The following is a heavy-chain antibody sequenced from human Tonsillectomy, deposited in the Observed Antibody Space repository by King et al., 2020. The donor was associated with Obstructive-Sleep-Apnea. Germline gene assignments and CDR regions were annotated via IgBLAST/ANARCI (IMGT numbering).Heavy chain of an antibody. Sequence: VQLQESGPGLVTPSETLSLTCTVSGGSISTYYWSWIRQPPGKGLEWVGYIYYSGSTNYNPSLKRRVTISVDTSKNQFSLKLNSVTAADTAVYYCARRATSGSWYFFDYWGQGTLVTVSS. J-gene: IGHJ4*02. CDR1: GGSISTYY. CDR2: IYYSGST. CDR3: ARRATSGSWYFFDY. V-gene: IGHV4-59*08. D-gene: IGHD2-8*01.